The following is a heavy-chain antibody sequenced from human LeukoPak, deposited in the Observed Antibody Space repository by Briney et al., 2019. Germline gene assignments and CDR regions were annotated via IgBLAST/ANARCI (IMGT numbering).Heavy chain of an antibody. Sequence: PSETLSLTCTVSGGSISIGAYYWSWIRQHPGKGLEWIGYIYYSGSTYYNPSLKSRVTISVDTSKDQFSLKLSSVTAADTAVYYCARGPDYDSSQGYYYYGMDVWGQGTTVTVSS. CDR2: IYYSGST. V-gene: IGHV4-31*03. CDR3: ARGPDYDSSQGYYYYGMDV. CDR1: GGSISIGAYY. D-gene: IGHD3-22*01. J-gene: IGHJ6*02.